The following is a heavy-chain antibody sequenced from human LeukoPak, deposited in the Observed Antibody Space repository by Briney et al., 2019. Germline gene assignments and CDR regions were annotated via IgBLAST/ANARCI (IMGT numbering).Heavy chain of an antibody. CDR3: ATYQGYNYGPFDY. CDR1: GFTFSSSS. J-gene: IGHJ4*02. V-gene: IGHV3-7*05. D-gene: IGHD5-18*01. CDR2: IKEDGSEQ. Sequence: PGGSLRLSCAASGFTFSSSSMSWVRQAPGKGLEWVANIKEDGSEQYYVDSVKGRFTISRDNAKNSLYLQMNSLRAEDTAVYYCATYQGYNYGPFDYWGQGTLVTVSS.